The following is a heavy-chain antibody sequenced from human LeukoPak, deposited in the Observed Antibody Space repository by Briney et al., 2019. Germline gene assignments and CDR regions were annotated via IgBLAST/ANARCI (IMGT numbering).Heavy chain of an antibody. CDR1: GGSISSYY. CDR3: AREIAVAGSYYFDY. Sequence: SETLSLTCTVSGGSISSYYWSWILQPPGKGLEWIGYIYYSGSTNYNPSLKSRVTISVDTSKNQFSLKLSSVTDAETAVYYCAREIAVAGSYYFDYWGQGTLVTVSS. CDR2: IYYSGST. D-gene: IGHD6-19*01. V-gene: IGHV4-59*01. J-gene: IGHJ4*02.